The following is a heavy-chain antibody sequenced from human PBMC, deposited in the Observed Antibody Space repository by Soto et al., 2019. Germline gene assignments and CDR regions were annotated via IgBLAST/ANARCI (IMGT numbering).Heavy chain of an antibody. CDR3: AHILWGGGYERHDAFDI. D-gene: IGHD5-12*01. V-gene: IGHV2-5*02. CDR2: IYWDDDK. Sequence: QITLKESGPTLVKPTQTLTLTCTFSGFSLSTSGVGVGWIRQPPGKALEWLALIYWDDDKRYSPSLKSRLTITKDTSKNQVVLTMTNMDPVDTATYYCAHILWGGGYERHDAFDIWGQGTMVTVSS. J-gene: IGHJ3*02. CDR1: GFSLSTSGVG.